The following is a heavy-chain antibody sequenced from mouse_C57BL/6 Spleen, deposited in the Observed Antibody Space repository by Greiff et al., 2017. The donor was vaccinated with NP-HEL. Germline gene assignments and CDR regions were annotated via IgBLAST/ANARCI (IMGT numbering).Heavy chain of an antibody. V-gene: IGHV1-50*01. D-gene: IGHD1-1*01. CDR1: GYTFTSYW. CDR2: IDPSDSYT. CDR3: AFITTVVPFYAMDY. Sequence: QVQLQQSGAELVKPGASVKLSCKASGYTFTSYWMQWVKQRPGQGLEWIGEIDPSDSYTNYNQKFKGKATLTVDTSSSTAYMQLSSLTSEDSAVYYCAFITTVVPFYAMDYWGQGTSVTVSS. J-gene: IGHJ4*01.